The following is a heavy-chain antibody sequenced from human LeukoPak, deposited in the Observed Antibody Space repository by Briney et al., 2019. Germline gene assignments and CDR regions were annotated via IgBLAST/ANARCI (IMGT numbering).Heavy chain of an antibody. Sequence: PSETLSPTCAVYGGSFSGYYWSWIRQPPGKGLEWIGEINHSGSTNYNPSLKSRVTISVDTSKNQFSLKLSSVTAADTAVYYCSRIFYCSSTSCYTTRWPPTGISDSWGQGTLVTVSS. V-gene: IGHV4-34*01. D-gene: IGHD2-2*01. CDR2: INHSGST. CDR3: SRIFYCSSTSCYTTRWPPTGISDS. CDR1: GGSFSGYY. J-gene: IGHJ4*02.